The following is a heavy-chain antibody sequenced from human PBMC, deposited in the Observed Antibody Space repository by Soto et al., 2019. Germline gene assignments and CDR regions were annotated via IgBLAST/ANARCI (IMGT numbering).Heavy chain of an antibody. CDR2: IYYSGST. CDR3: ARVSSYSSGYRDAFDI. V-gene: IGHV4-39*07. CDR1: GGSISGSSYY. J-gene: IGHJ3*02. Sequence: SETLSLTCTVSGGSISGSSYYWGWIRQPPGKGLEWIGSIYYSGSTYYNPSLKSRVTISVDTSKNQFSLKLSSVTAADTAVYYCARVSSYSSGYRDAFDIWGQGTMVIVSS. D-gene: IGHD6-19*01.